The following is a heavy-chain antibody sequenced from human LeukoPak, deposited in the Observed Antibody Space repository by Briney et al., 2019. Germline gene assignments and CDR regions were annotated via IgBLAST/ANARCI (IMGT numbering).Heavy chain of an antibody. D-gene: IGHD2-2*01. J-gene: IGHJ5*02. CDR1: GYTFTSYD. V-gene: IGHV1-8*03. Sequence: GASVKVSCKASGYTFTSYDINWVRQATGQGLEWVGWMNPNSGNTGYAQKFQGRVTITRNTSISTAYMELSSLRSEDTAVYYCARATYCSSTSCRPPNWFGPWGQGTLVTVSS. CDR2: MNPNSGNT. CDR3: ARATYCSSTSCRPPNWFGP.